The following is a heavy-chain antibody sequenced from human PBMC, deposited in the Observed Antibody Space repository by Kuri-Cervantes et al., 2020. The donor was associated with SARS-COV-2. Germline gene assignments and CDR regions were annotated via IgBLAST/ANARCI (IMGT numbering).Heavy chain of an antibody. CDR3: AREQCSSTSCYGFSGSVYYYYYGMDV. J-gene: IGHJ6*02. V-gene: IGHV3-30-3*01. Sequence: GESLKISCAASGFTFSSYAVHWVRQAPGKGLEWVAVISYDGSNKYYADSVKGRFTISRDNSKNTLYLQMNSLRAEDTAVYYCAREQCSSTSCYGFSGSVYYYYYGMDVWGQGTTVTVSS. CDR1: GFTFSSYA. D-gene: IGHD2-2*01. CDR2: ISYDGSNK.